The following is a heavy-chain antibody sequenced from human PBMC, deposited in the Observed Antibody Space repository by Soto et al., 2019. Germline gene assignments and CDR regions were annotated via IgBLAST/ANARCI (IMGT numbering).Heavy chain of an antibody. J-gene: IGHJ4*02. CDR2: MNTNTGNT. Sequence: QVRLVQSGADVKKPGASVKVSCKTSGYTFTEFDINWVRQAPGQGLEWRGWMNTNTGNTGYAQKFQGRVTMTSDTSISTAYMELRRLRSEDSAVYYCARVVRFFGGQAGYWGQGTLVTVSS. CDR1: GYTFTEFD. V-gene: IGHV1-8*01. CDR3: ARVVRFFGGQAGY. D-gene: IGHD3-3*01.